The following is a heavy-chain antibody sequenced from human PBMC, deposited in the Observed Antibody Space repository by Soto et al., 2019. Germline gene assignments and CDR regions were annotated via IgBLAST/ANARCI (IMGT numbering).Heavy chain of an antibody. D-gene: IGHD6-13*01. CDR2: IDPSDSYT. J-gene: IGHJ4*02. V-gene: IGHV5-10-1*01. CDR1: GNSFTSYW. CDR3: AGLQAGAGDNELTFAY. Sequence: PGESLKISCKGSGNSFTSYWISWVRQMPGKGLEWMGRIDPSDSYTNYSPSFQGHVTISADKSISTAYLQWSSLKASDTAMYYCAGLQAGAGDNELTFAYWGQGTLVTVSS.